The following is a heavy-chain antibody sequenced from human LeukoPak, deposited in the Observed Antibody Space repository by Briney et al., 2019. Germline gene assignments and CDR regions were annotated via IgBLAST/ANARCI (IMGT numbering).Heavy chain of an antibody. CDR3: ARDRQGSGWFPFDY. J-gene: IGHJ4*02. Sequence: ASVKVSCTASGYTFTGYYMHWVRQAPGQGLEWMGWINPNSGGTNYAQKFQGRVTMTRDTSISTAYMELSRLRSDDTAVYYCARDRQGSGWFPFDYWGQGTLVTVSS. D-gene: IGHD6-19*01. CDR1: GYTFTGYY. CDR2: INPNSGGT. V-gene: IGHV1-2*02.